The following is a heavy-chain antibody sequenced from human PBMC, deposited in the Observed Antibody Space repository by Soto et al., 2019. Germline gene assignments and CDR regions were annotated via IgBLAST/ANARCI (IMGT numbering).Heavy chain of an antibody. CDR2: ISSSSSYI. CDR3: ARAGDQGTTAAKSRAYNWDV. CDR1: EFNFDDYS. J-gene: IGHJ6*02. D-gene: IGHD2-21*01. Sequence: GVSLRLSCAAPEFNFDDYSMHWVRQVPGKGLEWVSSISSSSSYIYYADSVKGRFTISRDNARNSLYLQMNSLRAEDTAVYYCARAGDQGTTAAKSRAYNWDVWGQWTTVTVSS. V-gene: IGHV3-21*01.